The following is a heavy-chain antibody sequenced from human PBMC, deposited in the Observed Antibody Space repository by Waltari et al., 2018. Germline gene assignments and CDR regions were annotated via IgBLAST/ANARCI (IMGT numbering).Heavy chain of an antibody. Sequence: QITLKGSGPPLVKPTQTLTLTCTFSGFSLRTSGVSVGWFRQPPGKALEWLALIYWDDDKRYRPSLRDRLTITKDTSKNQVVLTMTNMDPVDTATYYCAHSGHFWSGFYVDYYFDYWGQGTLVTVSS. CDR2: IYWDDDK. CDR1: GFSLRTSGVS. V-gene: IGHV2-5*02. CDR3: AHSGHFWSGFYVDYYFDY. J-gene: IGHJ4*02. D-gene: IGHD3-3*02.